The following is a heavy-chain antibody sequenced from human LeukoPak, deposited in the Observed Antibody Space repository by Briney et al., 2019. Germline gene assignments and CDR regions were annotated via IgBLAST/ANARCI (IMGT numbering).Heavy chain of an antibody. V-gene: IGHV4-4*07. CDR2: IYSSATT. CDR3: ARGRYCTATICGGGDAFDI. J-gene: IGHJ3*02. CDR1: GGSISTYY. Sequence: SETLSLTCTVSGGSISTYYWSWLRQPAGKGLEWIGRIYSSATTNLNPSLKSRVTLSIDASKNQVSLRLSSVTAADTAVYYCARGRYCTATICGGGDAFDIWGQGTVVTVSS. D-gene: IGHD2-8*02.